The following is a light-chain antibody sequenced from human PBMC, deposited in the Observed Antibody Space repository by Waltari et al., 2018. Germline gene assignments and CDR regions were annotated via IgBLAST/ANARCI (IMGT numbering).Light chain of an antibody. CDR3: QQYNNWPPIT. J-gene: IGKJ5*01. CDR2: GAS. Sequence: EIVMMQSPSPLSVSTGESATLSCRASQSVSSNLAWYQQKPGQAPRLLIYGASTRATGIPARFSGSGSGTEFTLNISSLQSEDFAVYYCQQYNNWPPITFGQGTRLEIK. CDR1: QSVSSN. V-gene: IGKV3D-15*01.